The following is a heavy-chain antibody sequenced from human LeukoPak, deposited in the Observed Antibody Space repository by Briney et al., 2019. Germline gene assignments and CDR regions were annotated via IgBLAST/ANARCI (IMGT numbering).Heavy chain of an antibody. CDR2: ISYDGSNK. J-gene: IGHJ6*03. CDR3: ARGTYYYYMDV. CDR1: GFTFSSYA. V-gene: IGHV3-30*04. Sequence: GGSLRLSCAASGFTFSSYAMHWVRQAPGKGLEWVAVISYDGSNKYYADSVKGRFTISRDNSKNTLYLQMNSLRAEDTAVYHCARGTYYYYMDVWGKGTTVTVSS.